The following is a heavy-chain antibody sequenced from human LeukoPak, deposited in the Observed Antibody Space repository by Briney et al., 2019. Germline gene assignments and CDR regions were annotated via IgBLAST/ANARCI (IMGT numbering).Heavy chain of an antibody. J-gene: IGHJ3*02. V-gene: IGHV5-51*01. CDR3: ARGRGRQATDAFDI. D-gene: IGHD3-16*01. CDR2: IYPGDSDI. CDR1: GYSFTNYW. Sequence: GESLRISCKGSGYSFTNYWIGWVRQMPGKGLEWMGIIYPGDSDIRYSPSFQGQVTISADKSISTAYLQCSSLKASDTAMYYCARGRGRQATDAFDIWGQGTMVTVSS.